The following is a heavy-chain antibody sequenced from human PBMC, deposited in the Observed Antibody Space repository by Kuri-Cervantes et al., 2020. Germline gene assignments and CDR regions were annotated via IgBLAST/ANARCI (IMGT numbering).Heavy chain of an antibody. CDR2: INPTGDTT. J-gene: IGHJ4*02. Sequence: GESLKISCAASGFAFNTYGMSWVRQAPGKGLEWVSYINPTGDTTHYADSVKGRFTISRDNSKNTLYLHLNSLRAEDTAVYYCATDVASHVGASSYWGQGTLVTVSS. CDR1: GFAFNTYG. V-gene: IGHV3-23*01. CDR3: ATDVASHVGASSY. D-gene: IGHD1-26*01.